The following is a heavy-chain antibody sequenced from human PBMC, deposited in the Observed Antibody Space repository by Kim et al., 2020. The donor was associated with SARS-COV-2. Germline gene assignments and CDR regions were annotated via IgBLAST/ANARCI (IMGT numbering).Heavy chain of an antibody. V-gene: IGHV3-33*06. Sequence: YADSVEGRFTISRDNSKDTLYLQMNSLRAEDTAMYYCAKGAMTYGGDFDFWGQGTLVTVSS. CDR3: AKGAMTYGGDFDF. D-gene: IGHD2-21*01. J-gene: IGHJ4*02.